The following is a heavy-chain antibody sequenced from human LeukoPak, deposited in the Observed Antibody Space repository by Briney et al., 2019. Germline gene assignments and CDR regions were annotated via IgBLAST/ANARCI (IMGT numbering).Heavy chain of an antibody. V-gene: IGHV3-72*01. CDR1: GFTFSDHN. CDR2: IRNKVNGQTT. CDR3: VAMLRGVGY. Sequence: GGSLRLSCAASGFTFSDHNMGCGRQAPGEGEERVGRIRNKVNGQTTTYSASVEGRFTISRAASTNSVYLQMNSLKTEETAVYYCVAMLRGVGYWGQGTLVTVSS. J-gene: IGHJ4*02. D-gene: IGHD3-10*01.